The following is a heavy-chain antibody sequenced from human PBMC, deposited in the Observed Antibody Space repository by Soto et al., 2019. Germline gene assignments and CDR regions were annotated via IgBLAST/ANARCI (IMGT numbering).Heavy chain of an antibody. CDR3: ARVPSGYSGYLFDY. CDR1: GGTFSSYA. D-gene: IGHD5-12*01. Sequence: ASVKVSCKASGGTFSSYAISWVRQAPGQGLEWMGGIIPIFGTANYAQKFQGRVTITADESTSTAYMELSSLRSEDTAVYYCARVPSGYSGYLFDYWGQGTLVTVSS. V-gene: IGHV1-69*13. CDR2: IIPIFGTA. J-gene: IGHJ4*02.